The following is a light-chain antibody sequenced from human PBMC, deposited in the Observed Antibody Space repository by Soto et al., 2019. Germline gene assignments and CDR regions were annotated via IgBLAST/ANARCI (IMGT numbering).Light chain of an antibody. CDR2: EVS. J-gene: IGLJ2*01. CDR3: SSYTSSSYVV. CDR1: RSDVGGYNY. V-gene: IGLV2-14*01. Sequence: QSVLTQPASVSGSPGQSITISCTGTRSDVGGYNYVSWYQQHPGKAPKLMIYEVSNRPSGVSNRFSGSKSGNTASLTISGLQAEDEADYYCSSYTSSSYVVFGGGTKVTVL.